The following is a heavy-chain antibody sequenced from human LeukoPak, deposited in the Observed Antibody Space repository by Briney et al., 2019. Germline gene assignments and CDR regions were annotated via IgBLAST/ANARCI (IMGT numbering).Heavy chain of an antibody. CDR1: GFTFSDYY. V-gene: IGHV3-11*01. Sequence: GGSLRLSCAASGFTFSDYYMSWLRQAPGKGLEWVSYISSSGSTIYYADSVKGRFTISRDNAKNSLYLQMNSLRAEDTAVYYCARESIAAAGADAFDIWGQGTMVTVSS. D-gene: IGHD6-13*01. J-gene: IGHJ3*02. CDR3: ARESIAAAGADAFDI. CDR2: ISSSGSTI.